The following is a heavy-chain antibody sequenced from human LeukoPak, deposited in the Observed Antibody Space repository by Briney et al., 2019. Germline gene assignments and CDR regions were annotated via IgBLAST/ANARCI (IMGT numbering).Heavy chain of an antibody. CDR3: ARDHSPKWGSGERYFDY. Sequence: PGGSLRLSYAASGFSFNSYAMHWVRQAPGKGLEWVAVMRHDGSDIYYGDSVKGRFTISRDNSKNTLYLQINSLRVDDTAVYYCARDHSPKWGSGERYFDYWGQGTQVTVSS. J-gene: IGHJ4*02. CDR2: MRHDGSDI. V-gene: IGHV3-33*01. D-gene: IGHD1-26*01. CDR1: GFSFNSYA.